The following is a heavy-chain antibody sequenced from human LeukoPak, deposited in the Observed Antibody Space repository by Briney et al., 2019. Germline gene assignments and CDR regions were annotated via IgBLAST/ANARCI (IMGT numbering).Heavy chain of an antibody. Sequence: GGSLRLSCAASGFTFSSYAMSWVRQAPGKGLEWVSAISGSGGSTYYADSVKGRFTISRDNSKHILYLQLNSLRAEYTAVYYCAKEPFLSYHVSSGYFFDYWGQGTLVTVSS. J-gene: IGHJ4*02. V-gene: IGHV3-23*01. CDR1: GFTFSSYA. CDR2: ISGSGGST. CDR3: AKEPFLSYHVSSGYFFDY. D-gene: IGHD3-22*01.